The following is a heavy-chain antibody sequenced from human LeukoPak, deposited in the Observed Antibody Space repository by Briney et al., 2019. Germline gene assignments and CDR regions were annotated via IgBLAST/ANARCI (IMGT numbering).Heavy chain of an antibody. J-gene: IGHJ5*02. V-gene: IGHV1-2*02. CDR1: GYTFTGYY. CDR2: INPNSGGT. Sequence: ASVKVSCKASGYTFTGYYMHWVRQAPGQGREWMGWINPNSGGTNYAQKFQGGVTMTRDTSISTAYIELRRLRSDDTAVYYCARSPSYLFPYSSSSSGWFDPWGQGTLVTVSS. CDR3: ARSPSYLFPYSSSSSGWFDP. D-gene: IGHD6-6*01.